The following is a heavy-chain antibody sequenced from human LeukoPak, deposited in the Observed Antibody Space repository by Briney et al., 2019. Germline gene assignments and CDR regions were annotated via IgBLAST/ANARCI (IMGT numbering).Heavy chain of an antibody. CDR2: ISACSGNT. CDR1: GYTFTSYG. D-gene: IGHD2-15*01. CDR3: ARAYCSDGSCYLDY. J-gene: IGHJ4*02. V-gene: IGHV1-18*01. Sequence: ASVKVSCKASGYTFTSYGISWVRQAPGQGLEWMGWISACSGNTDYAQKLQDRVTMTTDTSTSTAYMELRSLSSDDTAVYFCARAYCSDGSCYLDYWGQGTLVTVSP.